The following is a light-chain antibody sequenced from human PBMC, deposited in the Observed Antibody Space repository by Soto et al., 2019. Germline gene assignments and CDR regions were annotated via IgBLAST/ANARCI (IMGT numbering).Light chain of an antibody. Sequence: DIQLTQSPSSLSASVGDRVTITCRASQAISSYLAWYQQKPGKVPELLIYATSTLQSRAPSRFSGSGSATDFTLTISSLQPEDVATYYCHKYNHAPTFGGGTKVEIK. CDR3: HKYNHAPT. CDR2: ATS. J-gene: IGKJ4*01. V-gene: IGKV1-27*01. CDR1: QAISSY.